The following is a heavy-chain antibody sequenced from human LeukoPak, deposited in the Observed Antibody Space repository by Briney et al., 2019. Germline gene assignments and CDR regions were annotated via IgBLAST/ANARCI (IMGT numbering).Heavy chain of an antibody. V-gene: IGHV4-4*02. CDR2: IYHSGST. J-gene: IGHJ4*02. CDR1: GGSISSSNW. Sequence: SETLSLTCAVYGGSISSSNWWSWVRPPPGKGREWIGEIYHSGSTNYNPSLKSRVTISVDKSKNQFSLKLSSVTAADTAVYYCARDAFGYSSSWYEVDYWGQGTLVTVSS. D-gene: IGHD6-13*01. CDR3: ARDAFGYSSSWYEVDY.